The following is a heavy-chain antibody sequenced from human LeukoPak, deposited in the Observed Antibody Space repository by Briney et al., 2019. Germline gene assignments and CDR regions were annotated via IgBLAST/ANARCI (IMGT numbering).Heavy chain of an antibody. CDR3: AKSYGWNYYYYHMDV. CDR1: GFTFSTYA. V-gene: IGHV3-23*01. D-gene: IGHD3-16*01. Sequence: PGGSLRLSCTPSGFTFSTYAMNWVRQAPGKGLEWVGGITGNAGFIGYADSVKGRFTISRDNSKNTLYLQLNSLRVEDTAVYYCAKSYGWNYYYYHMDVWGKGTTVTVSS. CDR2: ITGNAGFI. J-gene: IGHJ6*03.